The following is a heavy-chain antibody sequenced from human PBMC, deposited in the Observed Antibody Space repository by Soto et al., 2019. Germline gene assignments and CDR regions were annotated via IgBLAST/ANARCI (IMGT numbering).Heavy chain of an antibody. J-gene: IGHJ4*02. D-gene: IGHD7-27*01. Sequence: PGGSVRLSCAASGFTFSSYGMHWVRQAPGKGLEWVAVIWYDGSNKYYADSVKGRFTISRDNSKNTLYLQMNSLRAEDTAVYYCAREVSNPYYFDYWGQGTLVTVSS. CDR3: AREVSNPYYFDY. V-gene: IGHV3-33*01. CDR2: IWYDGSNK. CDR1: GFTFSSYG.